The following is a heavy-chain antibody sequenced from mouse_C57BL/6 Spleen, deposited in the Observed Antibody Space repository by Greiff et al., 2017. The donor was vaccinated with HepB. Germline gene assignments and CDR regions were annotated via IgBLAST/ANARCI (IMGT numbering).Heavy chain of an antibody. J-gene: IGHJ4*01. Sequence: QVQLKQPGAELVKPGASVKLSCKASGYTFTSYWMHWVKQRPGQGLEWIGMIHPNSGSTNYNEKFKSKATLTVDKSSSTAYMQLSSLTSEDSAVYYCARSGYYGSSYGDYWGQGTSVTVSS. V-gene: IGHV1-64*01. D-gene: IGHD1-1*01. CDR1: GYTFTSYW. CDR3: ARSGYYGSSYGDY. CDR2: IHPNSGST.